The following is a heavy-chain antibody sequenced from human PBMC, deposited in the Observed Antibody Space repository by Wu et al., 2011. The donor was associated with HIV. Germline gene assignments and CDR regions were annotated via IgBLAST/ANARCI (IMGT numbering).Heavy chain of an antibody. V-gene: IGHV1-69*05. J-gene: IGHJ6*02. CDR2: IIPIFGTT. CDR1: GGTFSSYA. CDR3: ARGEXWIRNMDPNHYSYYGMDV. Sequence: QVQLVQSGAEVKKPGSSVKVSCKASGGTFSSYAISWVRQAPGQGLEWMGGIIPIFGTTKYAQKFQGRVTITTDESTNTGYMELSSLRSEDTAVYYCARGEXWIRNMDPNHYSYYGMDVWGQGTTVTASS. D-gene: IGHD5-18*01.